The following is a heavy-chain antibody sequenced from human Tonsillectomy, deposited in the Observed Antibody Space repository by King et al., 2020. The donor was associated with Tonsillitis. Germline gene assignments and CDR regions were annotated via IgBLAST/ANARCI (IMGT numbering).Heavy chain of an antibody. D-gene: IGHD3-3*01. CDR3: ARLVPVDFLYIYDALDV. CDR1: GGSISSSGYY. J-gene: IGHJ6*02. Sequence: LQLQESGPGLVKPSETLSLTCTVSGGSISSSGYYWGWIRQPPGKGLEWIGNLYYSGRTYYNPSLKSRVTISADTSKNQFSLKLSSVTAADTAVYYCARLVPVDFLYIYDALDVWGQGTTVTVSS. CDR2: LYYSGRT. V-gene: IGHV4-39*01.